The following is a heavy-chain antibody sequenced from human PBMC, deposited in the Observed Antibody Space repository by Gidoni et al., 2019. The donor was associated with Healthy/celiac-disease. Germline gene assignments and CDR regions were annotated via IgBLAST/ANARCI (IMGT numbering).Heavy chain of an antibody. J-gene: IGHJ3*02. CDR1: GCSISSSSYY. D-gene: IGHD4-17*01. CDR3: ASAPTRLDAFDI. CDR2: IYYSGST. Sequence: QLQLQESGPGLVKPSETLSLTCTVSGCSISSSSYYWGWIRQPPGKGLEWIGSIYYSGSTYYNPSLKSRVTISVDTSKNQFSLKLSSVTAADTAVYYCASAPTRLDAFDIWGQGTMVTVSS. V-gene: IGHV4-39*01.